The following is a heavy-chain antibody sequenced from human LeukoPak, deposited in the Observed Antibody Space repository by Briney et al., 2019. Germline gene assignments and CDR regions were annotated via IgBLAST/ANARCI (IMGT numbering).Heavy chain of an antibody. V-gene: IGHV3-33*01. J-gene: IGHJ4*02. CDR3: ARVGAAAGPYYFDY. D-gene: IGHD6-13*01. CDR1: GFTFSSYG. CDR2: IWYDGSNK. Sequence: GGSLRLSCAASGFTFSSYGMHWVRQAPGKGLEWVAVIWYDGSNKYYADSVKGRFTISRDNSKNTLYLQMNSLRAEDTAVYYCARVGAAAGPYYFDYWGQGTLVTVSS.